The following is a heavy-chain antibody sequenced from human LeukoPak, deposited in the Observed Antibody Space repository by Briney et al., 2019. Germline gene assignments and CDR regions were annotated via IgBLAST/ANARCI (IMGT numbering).Heavy chain of an antibody. J-gene: IGHJ4*02. Sequence: PSETLSLTCTVSRDSISGYYWSWIRRPPGKGPEWIGYISHSGGTNYNPSLKSRVTISADTSKNQFSLKLSSVTAADTAVYYCAEGYNPYYFDYWGQGALVTVSS. CDR1: RDSISGYY. CDR2: ISHSGGT. D-gene: IGHD1-14*01. V-gene: IGHV4-59*01. CDR3: AEGYNPYYFDY.